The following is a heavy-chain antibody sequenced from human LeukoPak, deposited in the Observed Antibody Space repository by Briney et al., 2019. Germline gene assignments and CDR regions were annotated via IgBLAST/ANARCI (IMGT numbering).Heavy chain of an antibody. Sequence: GGSLRLSCAASGFTFSNAWMSWVRQAPGKGLEWVGRIKSKTDGGTTDYAAPVKGRFTISRDDSKSIAYLQMNSLKTEDTAVYYCTRAPPYCGGDCYSFDYWGQGTLVTVSS. D-gene: IGHD2-21*01. CDR2: IKSKTDGGTT. V-gene: IGHV3-15*01. CDR3: TRAPPYCGGDCYSFDY. CDR1: GFTFSNAW. J-gene: IGHJ4*02.